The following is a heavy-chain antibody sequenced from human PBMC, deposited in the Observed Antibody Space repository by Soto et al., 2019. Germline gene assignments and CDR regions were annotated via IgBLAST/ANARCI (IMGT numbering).Heavy chain of an antibody. D-gene: IGHD3-22*01. J-gene: IGHJ3*02. V-gene: IGHV4-30-4*01. CDR2: IYYSGST. CDR1: GGSISSDHYY. Sequence: QVQLQESGPGLVKPSQTLSLTCTVSGGSISSDHYYWSWIRQPPGKGLEWIGYIYYSGSTYYNPSLKSRVTISVDTSKNQCSLKLRSLTAADTAVYYCARGFLKPGSGYYFDAFDIWGQGTMVTVS. CDR3: ARGFLKPGSGYYFDAFDI.